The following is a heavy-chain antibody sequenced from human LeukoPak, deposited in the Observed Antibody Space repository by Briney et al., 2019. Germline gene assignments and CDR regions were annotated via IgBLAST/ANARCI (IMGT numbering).Heavy chain of an antibody. V-gene: IGHV3-30*18. CDR2: ISYDGSNT. D-gene: IGHD6-13*01. CDR3: AKERDISSSWYLSNYFDY. Sequence: GGTLSLSCAASGFTFSSFARSWVPPAPGKGLMGVAVISYDGSNTYYADSVKGRFTISRDNSKNTLYLQMNSLRAEDTAVYYCAKERDISSSWYLSNYFDYWGQGTLVIVSS. CDR1: GFTFSSFA. J-gene: IGHJ4*02.